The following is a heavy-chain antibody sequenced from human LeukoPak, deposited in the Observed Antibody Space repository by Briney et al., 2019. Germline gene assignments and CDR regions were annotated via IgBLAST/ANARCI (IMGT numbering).Heavy chain of an antibody. CDR3: ARDRLKSSSWYEEYYFDY. Sequence: GASVKVSYKASGYTFTSYYMHWVRQAPGQGLEWMGIINPSGGSTSYAQKFQGRVTMTRDTSTSTVYMELSSLRSEDTAVYYCARDRLKSSSWYEEYYFDYWGQGTLVTVSS. D-gene: IGHD6-13*01. CDR2: INPSGGST. J-gene: IGHJ4*02. CDR1: GYTFTSYY. V-gene: IGHV1-46*01.